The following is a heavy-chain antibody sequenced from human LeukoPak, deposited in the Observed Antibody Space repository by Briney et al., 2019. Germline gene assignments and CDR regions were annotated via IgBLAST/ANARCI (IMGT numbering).Heavy chain of an antibody. CDR3: AREDYYDSSGYKTHLVDY. CDR2: ISSSGSTI. V-gene: IGHV3-11*01. Sequence: PGGSLRLSCAASGFTFSDYYMSWIRQAPGKGLEWVSYISSSGSTIYYADSVKGRFTIPRDNAKNSLYLQMNSLRAEDTAVYYCAREDYYDSSGYKTHLVDYWGQGTLVTVSS. J-gene: IGHJ4*02. D-gene: IGHD3-22*01. CDR1: GFTFSDYY.